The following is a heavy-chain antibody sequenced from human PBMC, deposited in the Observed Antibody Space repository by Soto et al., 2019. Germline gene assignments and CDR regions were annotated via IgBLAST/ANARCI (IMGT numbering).Heavy chain of an antibody. J-gene: IGHJ4*01. CDR1: GFTFDAYA. D-gene: IGHD3-10*01. V-gene: IGHV3-9*01. CDR2: ISWNSGSI. CDR3: SKVRSGSYYPEVLQVYDY. Sequence: EVQLVESGGGLVQPGRSLRLSCAASGFTFDAYAMHVVRQAQGKGVECVSGISWNSGSIGYADSVKGRFTISRDNAKNALYLQKNRLRAEDPALDCWSKVRSGSYYPEVLQVYDYRGQGTLVTVSS.